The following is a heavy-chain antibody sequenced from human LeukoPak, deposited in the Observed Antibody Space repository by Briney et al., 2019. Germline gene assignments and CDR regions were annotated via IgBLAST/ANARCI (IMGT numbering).Heavy chain of an antibody. D-gene: IGHD6-6*01. J-gene: IGHJ4*02. CDR2: IYYSGST. CDR1: GGSINSGGYY. CDR3: ARAYSSSFDY. V-gene: IGHV4-31*03. Sequence: PSETLSLTCTVSGGSINSGGYYWSWIRQHPGKGLEWIGYIYYSGSTYYNPSLKSRGTISVDTSKNQFSLKSRSVTAADTAVYYCARAYSSSFDYWGQGTLVTVSS.